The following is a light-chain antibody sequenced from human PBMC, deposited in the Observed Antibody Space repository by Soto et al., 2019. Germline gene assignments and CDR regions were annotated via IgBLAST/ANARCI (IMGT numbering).Light chain of an antibody. CDR3: QQYNNWPHT. J-gene: IGKJ2*01. Sequence: EIVMTQSPATLSVSPGERATLSCRASQSVSSKLAWFQQKPGQAPSLLIYGVSTRVIGVPVRFSGSGSGTEFTLTINSRQSEDFAVYYCQQYNNWPHTFGQGTKVDIK. V-gene: IGKV3-15*01. CDR2: GVS. CDR1: QSVSSK.